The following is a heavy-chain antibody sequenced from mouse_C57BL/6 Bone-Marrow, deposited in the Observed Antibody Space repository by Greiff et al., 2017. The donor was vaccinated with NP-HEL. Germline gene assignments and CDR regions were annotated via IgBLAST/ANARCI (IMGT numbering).Heavy chain of an antibody. CDR3: AREGGDYPYVDV. CDR1: GYTFTSYG. J-gene: IGHJ1*03. Sequence: VQLQQSGAELARPGASVKLSCKASGYTFTSYGISWVKQRTGQGLEWIGEIYPRSGNTYYNEKFKGKATLTADKSSSTAYMELRSLTAEDSAVYFCAREGGDYPYVDVWGTGTTVTVSS. D-gene: IGHD2-4*01. CDR2: IYPRSGNT. V-gene: IGHV1-81*01.